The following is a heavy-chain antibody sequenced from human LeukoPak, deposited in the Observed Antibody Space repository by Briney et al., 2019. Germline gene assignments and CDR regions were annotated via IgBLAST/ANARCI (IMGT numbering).Heavy chain of an antibody. CDR2: ISESGSGT. CDR3: AKGVFGVNRAFDY. J-gene: IGHJ4*02. Sequence: GGSLRLSCEASGFTFNTCAMSWVRHAPGKGLEWVSAISESGSGTYYADSVKGRFTISRDNSKNTLYLQMNSLRVDDTALYYCAKGVFGVNRAFDYWGQGTLVTVSS. CDR1: GFTFNTCA. V-gene: IGHV3-23*01. D-gene: IGHD3-3*01.